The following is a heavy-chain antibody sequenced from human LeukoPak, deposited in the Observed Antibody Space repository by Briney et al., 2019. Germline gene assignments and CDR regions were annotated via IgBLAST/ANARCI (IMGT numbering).Heavy chain of an antibody. CDR3: ARGPVRDDGLTGISYYFGLDV. CDR1: GGSFTDYY. Sequence: SETLSLTCAVYGGSFTDYYWCWIRHLPGKGLEWIGEIHHRAGANYNPSLWGRVTISADTSKNQFSLHLTSVTAADTATFCCARGPVRDDGLTGISYYFGLDVWGHGTTVTVFS. CDR2: IHHRAGA. V-gene: IGHV4-34*01. J-gene: IGHJ6*02. D-gene: IGHD2-21*02.